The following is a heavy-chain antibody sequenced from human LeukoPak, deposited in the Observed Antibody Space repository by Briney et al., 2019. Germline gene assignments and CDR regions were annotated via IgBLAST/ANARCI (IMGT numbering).Heavy chain of an antibody. CDR3: AKGPTVANEPYYFDC. V-gene: IGHV3-9*01. Sequence: PGGSLRLSCAASGFTFDDYAMHWVRQAPGKGLEWVSGIGWNSGSIAYADSVKGRFTISRDNAKNSLYLQMSSLRAEDTALYYCAKGPTVANEPYYFDCWGQGTLVTVSS. J-gene: IGHJ4*02. CDR2: IGWNSGSI. D-gene: IGHD5-12*01. CDR1: GFTFDDYA.